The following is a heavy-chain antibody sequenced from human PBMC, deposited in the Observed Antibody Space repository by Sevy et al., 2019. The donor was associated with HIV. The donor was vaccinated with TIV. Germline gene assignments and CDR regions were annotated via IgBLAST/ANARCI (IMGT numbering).Heavy chain of an antibody. D-gene: IGHD6-19*01. CDR2: GYYDGTT. J-gene: IGHJ4*02. Sequence: SETLSLTCIVSGGSISDSNYYWGWIRQPPGKGLEWIGSGYYDGTTDYNPSLKSRVTISVDTPKNHLSLKLRSVTAADTAVYYCAREKEWLVRLNDYWGQGILVTVSS. V-gene: IGHV4-39*02. CDR1: GGSISDSNYY. CDR3: AREKEWLVRLNDY.